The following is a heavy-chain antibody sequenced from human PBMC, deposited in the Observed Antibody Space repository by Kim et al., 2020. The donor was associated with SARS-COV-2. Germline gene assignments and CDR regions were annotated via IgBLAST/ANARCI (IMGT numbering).Heavy chain of an antibody. J-gene: IGHJ4*02. V-gene: IGHV3-33*05. Sequence: GGSLRLSCAASGFTFVTCGMHWVRQAPGKGLEWVAVISYDGSNKDYGDSVKGRFTVSRDNSKTTLYLQMNSLRAEDTAVYYCARDNTPYSSGGYADYWGQGTLVTVSS. D-gene: IGHD6-19*01. CDR3: ARDNTPYSSGGYADY. CDR2: ISYDGSNK. CDR1: GFTFVTCG.